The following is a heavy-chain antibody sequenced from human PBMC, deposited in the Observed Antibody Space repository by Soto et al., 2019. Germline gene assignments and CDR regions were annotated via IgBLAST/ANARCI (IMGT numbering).Heavy chain of an antibody. Sequence: QVQLQESGPGLVRPSETLSLTCAVSGDSISSYYCMWIRQPPGKGLESIGYLYYGRSANYNPSLKSRVTFPVATSTNQCSLTLSSMTAADTAVYYCALRSMAVVPEYWGQGTLVTVSS. CDR3: ALRSMAVVPEY. D-gene: IGHD3-22*01. CDR2: LYYGRSA. CDR1: GDSISSYY. J-gene: IGHJ4*02. V-gene: IGHV4-59*01.